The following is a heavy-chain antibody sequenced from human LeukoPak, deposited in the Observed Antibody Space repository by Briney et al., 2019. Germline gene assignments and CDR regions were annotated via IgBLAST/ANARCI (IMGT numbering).Heavy chain of an antibody. CDR1: GGTFSSYA. CDR3: ARAKYYYGSGSYYYYGMDV. CDR2: IIPIFGTA. V-gene: IGHV1-69*13. D-gene: IGHD3-10*01. Sequence: ASVKVSCKASGGTFSSYAISWVRQAPGQGLEWMGGIIPIFGTANYAQKFQGRVTITADESTSTAYMELSSLRSEDTAVYYCARAKYYYGSGSYYYYGMDVWGQGTTVTVSS. J-gene: IGHJ6*02.